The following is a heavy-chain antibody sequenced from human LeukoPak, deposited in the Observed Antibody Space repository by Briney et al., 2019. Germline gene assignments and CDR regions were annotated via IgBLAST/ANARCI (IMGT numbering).Heavy chain of an antibody. D-gene: IGHD2-15*01. V-gene: IGHV1-46*01. CDR1: GYTFTSYY. J-gene: IGHJ6*03. CDR2: ISPSGGST. CDR3: ARDGRPVAVAAPPNYYYYMDV. Sequence: ASVKVSCKASGYTFTSYYMHWVRQAPGQGLEWMGIISPSGGSTSYAQKFQGRVTMTRDTSTSTVYMELSSLRSEDTAVYYCARDGRPVAVAAPPNYYYYMDVWGKGTTVTVSS.